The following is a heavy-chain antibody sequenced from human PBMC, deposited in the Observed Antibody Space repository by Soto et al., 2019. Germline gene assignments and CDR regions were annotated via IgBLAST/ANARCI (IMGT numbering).Heavy chain of an antibody. V-gene: IGHV5-10-1*01. Sequence: GQSLKISCKASGYSFTRYWINWVRQMPGKGLEWMGRIDPDDSYSTYSPSFQGHVTISADRSISTAYLQWSGLKASDTAMYYCARGISRFYGMDVWGQGTTVTVSS. CDR3: ARGISRFYGMDV. CDR1: GYSFTRYW. D-gene: IGHD1-20*01. J-gene: IGHJ6*02. CDR2: IDPDDSYS.